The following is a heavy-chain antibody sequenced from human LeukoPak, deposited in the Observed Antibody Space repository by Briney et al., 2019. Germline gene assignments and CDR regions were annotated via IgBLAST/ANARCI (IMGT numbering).Heavy chain of an antibody. J-gene: IGHJ6*03. D-gene: IGHD3-3*01. CDR3: ARRLDYDFWSGYLKGGDYYYYMDV. CDR2: ISSSGSTI. V-gene: IGHV3-48*04. CDR1: GFTFSSYW. Sequence: PGGSLRLSCAASGFTFSSYWMTWVRQAPGKGLEWVSYISSSGSTIYYADSVKGRFTISRDNAKNSLYLQMNSLRAEDTAVYYCARRLDYDFWSGYLKGGDYYYYMDVWGKGTTVTVSS.